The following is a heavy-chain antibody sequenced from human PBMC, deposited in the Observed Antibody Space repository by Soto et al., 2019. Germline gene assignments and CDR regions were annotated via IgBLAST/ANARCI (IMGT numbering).Heavy chain of an antibody. Sequence: EVHLLESGGDLVQPGGSLRLSCAASGFTFSGYTMNWVRQAPGKGLEWVAVIGNSGDGTHYADSVKGRFTISRDNSKNTLYLQMESLRVEDTAVYYCVKDVWDYWGQGVLVTVSS. D-gene: IGHD2-21*01. CDR1: GFTFSGYT. CDR2: IGNSGDGT. CDR3: VKDVWDY. J-gene: IGHJ4*02. V-gene: IGHV3-23*01.